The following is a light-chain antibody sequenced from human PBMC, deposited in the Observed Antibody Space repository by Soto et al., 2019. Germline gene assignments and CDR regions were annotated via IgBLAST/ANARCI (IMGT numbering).Light chain of an antibody. J-gene: IGLJ1*01. CDR1: RRDVGGYNY. CDR2: DVS. Sequence: QSALTQPASVSGSPGQSITISCTETRRDVGGYNYVSWYQQHPGKDPKLMIYDVSNRPSGVSNRFSGSKSGNTASLTISGLQAEFEADDYCSSYTSSSSYVFGTGTKLTVL. V-gene: IGLV2-14*01. CDR3: SSYTSSSSYV.